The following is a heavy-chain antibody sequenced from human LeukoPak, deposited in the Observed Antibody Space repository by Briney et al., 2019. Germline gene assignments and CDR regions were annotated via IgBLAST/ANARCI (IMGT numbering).Heavy chain of an antibody. CDR1: VCSISSYY. CDR2: IYDSGST. D-gene: IGHD3-3*01. V-gene: IGHV4-59*08. CDR3: ARVWEYCDFWSGYYKYNWFDP. J-gene: IGHJ5*02. Sequence: PSETLSLTCTVSVCSISSYYWSWIRQPPGKGLEWIGFIYDSGSTYYNPSLKSRVTISVDTSKKQFSLMLSSVTAADTAVYYCARVWEYCDFWSGYYKYNWFDPWGQGTLVTVSS.